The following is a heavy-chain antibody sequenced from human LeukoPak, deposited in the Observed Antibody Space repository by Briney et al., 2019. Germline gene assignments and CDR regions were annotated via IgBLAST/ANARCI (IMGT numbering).Heavy chain of an antibody. CDR2: IRSKANSYGT. J-gene: IGHJ4*02. CDR3: TRLPVTTGVDY. D-gene: IGHD4-11*01. Sequence: GGSLRLSRAASGFTFSGSAMHWVRQASGKGLEWVGRIRSKANSYGTAYAASVKGRFTISRDDSKNTAYLQMNSLKTEDTAVYYCTRLPVTTGVDYWGQGTLVTVSP. V-gene: IGHV3-73*01. CDR1: GFTFSGSA.